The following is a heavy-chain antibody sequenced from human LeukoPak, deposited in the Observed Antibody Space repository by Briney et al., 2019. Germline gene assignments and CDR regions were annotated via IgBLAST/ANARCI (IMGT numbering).Heavy chain of an antibody. D-gene: IGHD2-2*01. J-gene: IGHJ4*02. CDR3: ASRYCSSTSCRDY. Sequence: SETLSLTCAVYGGSFSGYYWSWIRQPPGKGLEWIGEISHSGSTNYNPSLKSRVTISVDTSKNQFSLKLSSVTAADTAVYYCASRYCSSTSCRDYWGQGTLVTVSS. V-gene: IGHV4-34*01. CDR2: ISHSGST. CDR1: GGSFSGYY.